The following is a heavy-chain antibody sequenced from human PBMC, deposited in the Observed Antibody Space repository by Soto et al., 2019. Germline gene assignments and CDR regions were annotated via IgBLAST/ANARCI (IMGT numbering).Heavy chain of an antibody. CDR1: GFTFSSYG. CDR2: IWYDGSNK. V-gene: IGHV3-33*01. CDR3: ARGHPTYYYDSSVYPGNPDFDY. J-gene: IGHJ4*02. D-gene: IGHD3-22*01. Sequence: GGSLRLSCAASGFTFSSYGMHWVRQAPGKGLEWVAVIWYDGSNKYYEDSGKGRFTNSRDNSKNTLYLQMNRLKAEATAVYYCARGHPTYYYDSSVYPGNPDFDYWGQGTLVTVSS.